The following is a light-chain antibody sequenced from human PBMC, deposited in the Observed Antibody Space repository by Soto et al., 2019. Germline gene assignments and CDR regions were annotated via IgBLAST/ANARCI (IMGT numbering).Light chain of an antibody. Sequence: QSVLTQPASVSGSPGQSITISCTGTSSDVGSYNLVSWYQQHPGKAPKLMIYEVNKRPSGVSNRFSGSKSGNTASLTISGLQAEDEAEHYCCSDVGNAYVFGTGYMVTVL. J-gene: IGLJ1*01. CDR3: CSDVGNAYV. CDR2: EVN. CDR1: SSDVGSYNL. V-gene: IGLV2-23*02.